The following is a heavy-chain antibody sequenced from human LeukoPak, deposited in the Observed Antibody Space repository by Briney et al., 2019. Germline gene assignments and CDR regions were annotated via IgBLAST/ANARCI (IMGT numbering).Heavy chain of an antibody. D-gene: IGHD2-15*01. V-gene: IGHV3-48*03. CDR2: ISSSGSTI. J-gene: IGHJ6*02. Sequence: GGSLRLSCAASGFTFSSYEMNWVRQAPGKGLEWVSYISSSGSTIYYADSVKGRFTISRDNAKNSLYLQMNSLRAEDTAVYYCARDNGDCSGGSCYFPLRGMDVWGQGTTVTVSS. CDR3: ARDNGDCSGGSCYFPLRGMDV. CDR1: GFTFSSYE.